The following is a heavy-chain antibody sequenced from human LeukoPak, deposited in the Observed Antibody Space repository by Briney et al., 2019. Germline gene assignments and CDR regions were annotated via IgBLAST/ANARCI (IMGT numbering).Heavy chain of an antibody. CDR3: ATEDLFGGKGF. CDR1: GYTFTGYY. CDR2: INPNSGGT. J-gene: IGHJ4*02. Sequence: ASVKVSCKASGYTFTGYYMHWVRQAPGQGLEWMGWINPNSGGTNYAQKFQERVTITRDMSTSTAYMELSSLTYEDTAVYYCATEDLFGGKGFWGQGTLVTVSS. V-gene: IGHV1-2*02. D-gene: IGHD4-23*01.